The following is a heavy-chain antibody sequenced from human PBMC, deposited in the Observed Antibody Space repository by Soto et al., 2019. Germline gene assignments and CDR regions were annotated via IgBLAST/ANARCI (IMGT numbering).Heavy chain of an antibody. Sequence: ASVKVSCKASGYTFTSYAMHWVRQAPGQRLEWMGWINAGNGNTKYSQKFQGRVTITRDTSASTAYMELSSLRSEDTAVYYWARGRDSSSSGVSYYYYGMDVWGQGTTVTVAS. D-gene: IGHD6-6*01. CDR3: ARGRDSSSSGVSYYYYGMDV. CDR2: INAGNGNT. V-gene: IGHV1-3*01. CDR1: GYTFTSYA. J-gene: IGHJ6*02.